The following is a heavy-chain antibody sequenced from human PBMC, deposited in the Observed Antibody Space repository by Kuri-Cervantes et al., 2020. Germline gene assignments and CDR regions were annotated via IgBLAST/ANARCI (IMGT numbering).Heavy chain of an antibody. CDR1: GGSFSGYY. J-gene: IGHJ6*02. CDR2: INHSGST. D-gene: IGHD2-15*01. V-gene: IGHV4-34*01. Sequence: SETLSLTCAVYGGSFSGYYWSWIRQPPGKGLEWIGEINHSGSTNYNPSLKSRVTISVDTSKNQFSLKLSSVTAADTAVYYCARDHLGGYYYYGMDVWGQGTTVTVSS. CDR3: ARDHLGGYYYYGMDV.